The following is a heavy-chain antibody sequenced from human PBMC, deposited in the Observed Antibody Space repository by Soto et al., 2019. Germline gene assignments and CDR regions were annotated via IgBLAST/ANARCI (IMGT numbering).Heavy chain of an antibody. V-gene: IGHV3-72*01. CDR1: GFTFSDHY. Sequence: EVQLVESGGGLVQPGGSLRLSCAASGFTFSDHYMDWVRQAPGKGLEWVGRTRNKANSHTTEYAASVKGKFTISRDVSKNSLYLQMNSLKVEDTAVYYCARATTVTDYWGQGALVTVSS. CDR2: TRNKANSHTT. D-gene: IGHD4-17*01. CDR3: ARATTVTDY. J-gene: IGHJ4*02.